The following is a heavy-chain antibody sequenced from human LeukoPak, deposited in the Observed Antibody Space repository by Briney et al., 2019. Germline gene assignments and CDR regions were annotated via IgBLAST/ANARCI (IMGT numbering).Heavy chain of an antibody. CDR1: GFTFSSYW. Sequence: GGSLRLSCAASGFTFSSYWMHWVRQVPGKGLVWVSRINTDGTNTTYADSVKGRFTMSRDNAKSRLYLQMNSLRAEDTAAYYCARGYSGTYRVDYWGQGTLVTVSS. J-gene: IGHJ4*02. V-gene: IGHV3-74*01. CDR3: ARGYSGTYRVDY. D-gene: IGHD1-26*01. CDR2: INTDGTNT.